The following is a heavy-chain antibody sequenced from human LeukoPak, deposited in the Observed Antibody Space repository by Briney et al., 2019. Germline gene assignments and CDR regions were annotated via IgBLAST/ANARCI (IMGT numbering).Heavy chain of an antibody. Sequence: GGSLRLSCAASGFTFSDYYMSWIRQAPGKALEWVPYISSSGSTIYHADSVKGRFTISRDNAKNSLYLQMNSLRAEGTAVYYCARRVVVPAAISLDYWGQGTLVTVSS. CDR2: ISSSGSTI. CDR3: ARRVVVPAAISLDY. V-gene: IGHV3-11*01. J-gene: IGHJ4*02. D-gene: IGHD2-2*01. CDR1: GFTFSDYY.